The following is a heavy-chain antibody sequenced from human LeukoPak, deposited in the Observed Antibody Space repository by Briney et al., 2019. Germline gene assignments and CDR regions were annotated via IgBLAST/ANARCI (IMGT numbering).Heavy chain of an antibody. J-gene: IGHJ5*02. CDR3: ATLVAAAGSYFDP. CDR2: FDPEDGET. V-gene: IGHV1-24*01. CDR1: GYTLTELS. D-gene: IGHD6-13*01. Sequence: ASVEVSCKVSGYTLTELSMHWVRQAPGKGLEWMGGFDPEDGETIYAQKFQGRVTMTEDTSTDTAYMELSSLRSEDTAVYYCATLVAAAGSYFDPWGLGTLVTVSS.